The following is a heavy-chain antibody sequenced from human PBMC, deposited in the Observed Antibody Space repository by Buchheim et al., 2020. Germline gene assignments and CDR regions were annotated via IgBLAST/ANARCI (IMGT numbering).Heavy chain of an antibody. CDR1: GGSISTGSLSSYY. D-gene: IGHD6-19*01. Sequence: QVQLQESGPGLVKPSETLSLTCSVSGGSISTGSLSSYYWTWIRQPPGRGLEWIGYVWYSGSTNYNPSLKSRVAISVDTSKNQFSLHRTSVSAAETAVYYCARGIAVAGSSPDYFDYWDQGTL. V-gene: IGHV4-61*01. J-gene: IGHJ4*02. CDR3: ARGIAVAGSSPDYFDY. CDR2: VWYSGST.